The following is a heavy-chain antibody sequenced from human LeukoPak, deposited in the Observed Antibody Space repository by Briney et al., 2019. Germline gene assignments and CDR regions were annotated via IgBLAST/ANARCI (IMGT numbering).Heavy chain of an antibody. D-gene: IGHD3-10*01. CDR3: ARGTGLLLWFGELFSAFDI. Sequence: GGSLRLSCAASGFTFSSYAMHWVRQAPGKGLEWEAVISYDGSNKYYADSVKGRFTISRDNSKNTLYLQMNSLRAEDTAVYYCARGTGLLLWFGELFSAFDIWGQGTMVTVSS. J-gene: IGHJ3*02. CDR1: GFTFSSYA. CDR2: ISYDGSNK. V-gene: IGHV3-30*04.